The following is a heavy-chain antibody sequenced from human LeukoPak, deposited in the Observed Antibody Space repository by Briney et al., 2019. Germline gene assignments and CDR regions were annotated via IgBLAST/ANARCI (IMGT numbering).Heavy chain of an antibody. J-gene: IGHJ4*02. Sequence: SETLSLTCAVYGGSFSGYYWSWIRQPPGKGLEWIGEINHSGSTNYNPSLKSRVTISVDTSKNQFSLKLSSVTAADTAVYYCARVPRIAAAGIYRVVHYFDYWGQGPLVTVSS. V-gene: IGHV4-34*01. CDR2: INHSGST. CDR3: ARVPRIAAAGIYRVVHYFDY. D-gene: IGHD6-13*01. CDR1: GGSFSGYY.